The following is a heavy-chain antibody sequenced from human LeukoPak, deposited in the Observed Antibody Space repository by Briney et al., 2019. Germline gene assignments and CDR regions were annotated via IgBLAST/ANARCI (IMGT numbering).Heavy chain of an antibody. J-gene: IGHJ4*02. CDR1: GFTFSNYG. CDR2: IRYDGSSK. V-gene: IGHV3-30*02. D-gene: IGHD1-1*01. Sequence: GGSLRLSCAASGFTFSNYGMHWVRQAPGKGLEWVTFIRYDGSSKYYTDSVKGRFTISRDNSKNTLYLQMNSLRDEDTAVYYCAKEFQTPSLKVQNWNDVGADFDYWGQGTLVTVSS. CDR3: AKEFQTPSLKVQNWNDVGADFDY.